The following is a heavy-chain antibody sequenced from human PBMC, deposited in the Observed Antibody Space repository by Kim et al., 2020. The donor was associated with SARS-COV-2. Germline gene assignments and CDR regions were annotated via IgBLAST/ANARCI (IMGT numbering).Heavy chain of an antibody. J-gene: IGHJ6*02. CDR2: IWYDGSNK. Sequence: GGSLRLSCAASGFTFSSYGMHWVRQAPGKGLEWVAVIWYDGSNKYYADSVKGRFTISRDNYKNTLYLQMNSLRAEDTAVYYCAKDVPGYCSGGSCLSYGMDVWGQGTTVTVSS. V-gene: IGHV3-33*06. D-gene: IGHD2-15*01. CDR3: AKDVPGYCSGGSCLSYGMDV. CDR1: GFTFSSYG.